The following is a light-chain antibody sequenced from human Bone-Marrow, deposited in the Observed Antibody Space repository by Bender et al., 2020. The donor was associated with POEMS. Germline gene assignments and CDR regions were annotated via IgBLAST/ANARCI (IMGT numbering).Light chain of an antibody. CDR2: DVS. CDR3: SSYAGGDLFV. Sequence: QSALTQPASVSESPGQSITISCTGSGSDIGDFNYVSWYKQHPGKAPELVIFDVSNRPSGVSDRFSGSKSGNTASLTVSGLQAEDEADYYCSSYAGGDLFVFGAPTKVTV. CDR1: GSDIGDFNY. V-gene: IGLV2-14*03. J-gene: IGLJ1*01.